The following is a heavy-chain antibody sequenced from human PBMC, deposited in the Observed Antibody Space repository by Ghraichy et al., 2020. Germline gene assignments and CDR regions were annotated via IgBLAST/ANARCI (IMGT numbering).Heavy chain of an antibody. CDR3: TASPAERFLEWLSSDY. D-gene: IGHD3-3*01. V-gene: IGHV3-15*01. CDR2: IKSKTDGGTT. J-gene: IGHJ4*02. Sequence: LSLTCAASGFTFSNAWMSWVRQAPGKGLEWVGRIKSKTDGGTTDYAAPVKGRFTISRDDSKNTLYLQMNSLKTEDTAVYYCTASPAERFLEWLSSDYWGQGTLVTVSS. CDR1: GFTFSNAW.